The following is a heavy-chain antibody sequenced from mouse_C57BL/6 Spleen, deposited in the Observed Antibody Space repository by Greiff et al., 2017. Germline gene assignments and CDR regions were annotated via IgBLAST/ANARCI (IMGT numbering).Heavy chain of an antibody. V-gene: IGHV5-17*01. D-gene: IGHD1-1*01. Sequence: EVQVVESGGGLVKPGGSLKLSCAASGFTFSDYGMHWVRQAPEQGLEWVAYISSGSSTIYYADTVKGRFTISRDNAKNTLFLQMTSLRSEDTAMYYCARRANYYGSSLDYWGQGTTLTVAS. J-gene: IGHJ2*01. CDR1: GFTFSDYG. CDR3: ARRANYYGSSLDY. CDR2: ISSGSSTI.